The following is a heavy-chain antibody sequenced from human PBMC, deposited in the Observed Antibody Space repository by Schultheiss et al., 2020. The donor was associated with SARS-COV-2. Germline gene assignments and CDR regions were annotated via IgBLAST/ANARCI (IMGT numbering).Heavy chain of an antibody. D-gene: IGHD2-15*01. V-gene: IGHV3-30*03. J-gene: IGHJ6*02. CDR1: GFTFSSYG. Sequence: GGSLRLSCAASGFTFSSYGMHWVRQAPGKGLEWVAVISYDGSNKYYADSVKGRFTISRENAKNSLYLQVNSLRAEDTAVYYCARTGTGGYCSGGSCYPDDYYGMDVWGQGTTVTVSS. CDR2: ISYDGSNK. CDR3: ARTGTGGYCSGGSCYPDDYYGMDV.